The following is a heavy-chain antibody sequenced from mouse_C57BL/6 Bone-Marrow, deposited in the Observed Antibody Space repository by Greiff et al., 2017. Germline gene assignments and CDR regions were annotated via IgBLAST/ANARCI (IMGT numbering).Heavy chain of an antibody. J-gene: IGHJ4*01. D-gene: IGHD1-1*01. CDR1: GFNIKDYY. CDR2: IDPEDGAT. V-gene: IGHV14-1*01. CDR3: TTGLVSLFYSGSGYEMDY. Sequence: VQLKQSGAELVRPGASVKLSCTASGFNIKDYYMHWVKQRPEQGLEWIGRIDPEDGATESAQKFQGKATMTADNSSNTAYLQLSSLTSEGTAGYYCTTGLVSLFYSGSGYEMDYWGQGTSVTVSS.